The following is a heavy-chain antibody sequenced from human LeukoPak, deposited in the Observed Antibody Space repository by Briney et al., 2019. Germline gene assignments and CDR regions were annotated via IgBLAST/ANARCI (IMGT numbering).Heavy chain of an antibody. J-gene: IGHJ5*02. CDR1: GGSISNYY. Sequence: SETLSLTCTVSGGSISNYYWSWIRQPAGKGLEWIGRIYTSGSTNYNPSLKSLVTMSVDTSKSQFSLKLSSVTAADTAVYYCARDLKYQLLTSGWFDPWGQGTLVTVSS. D-gene: IGHD2-2*01. CDR3: ARDLKYQLLTSGWFDP. CDR2: IYTSGST. V-gene: IGHV4-4*07.